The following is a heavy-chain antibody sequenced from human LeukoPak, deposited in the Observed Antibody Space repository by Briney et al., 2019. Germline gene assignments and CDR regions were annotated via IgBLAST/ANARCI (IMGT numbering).Heavy chain of an antibody. CDR2: IYYSGST. V-gene: IGHV4-59*11. CDR1: GGSISSHY. Sequence: SETLSLTCTVSGGSISSHYWSWIRQPPGKGLEWIGYIYYSGSTNYNPSLKSRVTISVGTSKNQFSLKLSSVTAADTAVYYCARAYYYDSSGYYFDAFDIWGQGTMVTVSS. CDR3: ARAYYYDSSGYYFDAFDI. D-gene: IGHD3-22*01. J-gene: IGHJ3*02.